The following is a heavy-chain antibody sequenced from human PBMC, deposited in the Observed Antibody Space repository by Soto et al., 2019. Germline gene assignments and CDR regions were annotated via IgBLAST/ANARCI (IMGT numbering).Heavy chain of an antibody. Sequence: EVQLVESGGGLVQPGGSLRLSCAGSGFTFSDYAMHWVRQAPGKGLECVSVISGNGDTTYYANSVKDRFTISRDNYKNTLYRQMGSLRADDMAVYYCARAWRADVWGQGTTVAVSS. CDR1: GFTFSDYA. J-gene: IGHJ6*02. V-gene: IGHV3-64*01. CDR2: ISGNGDTT. CDR3: ARAWRADV.